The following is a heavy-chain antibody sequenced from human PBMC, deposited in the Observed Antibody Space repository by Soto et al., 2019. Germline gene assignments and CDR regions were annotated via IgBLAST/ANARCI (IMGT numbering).Heavy chain of an antibody. Sequence: ESLKISCKGSGYTFTDYWIGWVRQLPGKGLEWMGIIYPGDSDTRYSPSFQGHVTITVDKSTSTAYLQWNTLKASDTAMYYFARHISNFRDYYYAMDVWGQGTRVTDSS. D-gene: IGHD4-4*01. J-gene: IGHJ6*02. CDR3: ARHISNFRDYYYAMDV. V-gene: IGHV5-51*01. CDR2: IYPGDSDT. CDR1: GYTFTDYW.